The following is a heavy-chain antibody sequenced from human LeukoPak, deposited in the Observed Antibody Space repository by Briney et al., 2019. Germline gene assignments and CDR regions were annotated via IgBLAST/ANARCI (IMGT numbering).Heavy chain of an antibody. CDR1: GFTFSDYY. Sequence: GGSLRLSCAASGFTFSDYYMSWIRQAPGKGLECVSYISSSGSTIYYADSVKGRFTISRDNAKNSLYLQMNSLRAEDTAVYYCARDVIDQYYDFWSGYLSWGQGTLVTVSS. D-gene: IGHD3-3*01. J-gene: IGHJ4*02. CDR3: ARDVIDQYYDFWSGYLS. CDR2: ISSSGSTI. V-gene: IGHV3-11*01.